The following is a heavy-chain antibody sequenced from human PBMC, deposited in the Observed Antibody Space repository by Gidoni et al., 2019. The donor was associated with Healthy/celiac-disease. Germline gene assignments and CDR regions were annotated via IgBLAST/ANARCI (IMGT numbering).Heavy chain of an antibody. V-gene: IGHV4-31*03. CDR2: IYYSGST. Sequence: QVQLQESGPGLVKPSQTLSLTCTVSGGSISRGCYYWSWIRQHTGKGLEWIGYIYYSGSTYYNPSLKSRVTISVDTSKNQFSLKLSSVTAADTAVYYCARDGTPYYYDSSGLSMDVWGQGTTVTVSS. D-gene: IGHD3-22*01. CDR3: ARDGTPYYYDSSGLSMDV. CDR1: GGSISRGCYY. J-gene: IGHJ6*02.